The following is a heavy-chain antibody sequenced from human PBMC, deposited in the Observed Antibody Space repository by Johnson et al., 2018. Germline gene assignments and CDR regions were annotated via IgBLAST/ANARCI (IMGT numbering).Heavy chain of an antibody. D-gene: IGHD6-6*01. Sequence: QVQLVQSGGGVVQPGRSXRLSCAASGFTFSSYGMHWVRQAPGKGLEWVAVISYDGSNKSYADTVKGRFTIPRDNSKNTLYLQMNSRRAEDTAVYYCAKDSIPASSSASAEDQHWGQGTLVTVSS. CDR3: AKDSIPASSSASAEDQH. CDR2: ISYDGSNK. J-gene: IGHJ1*01. CDR1: GFTFSSYG. V-gene: IGHV3-30*18.